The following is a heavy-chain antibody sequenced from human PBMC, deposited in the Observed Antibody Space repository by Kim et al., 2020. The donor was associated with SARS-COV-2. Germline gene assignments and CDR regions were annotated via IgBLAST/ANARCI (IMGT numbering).Heavy chain of an antibody. CDR2: IYYSGST. CDR3: ARVLRYFDWLWYFDL. CDR1: GGSISSSSYY. Sequence: SETLSLTCTVSGGSISSSSYYWGWIRQPPGKGLEWIGSIYYSGSTYYNPSLKSRVTISVDTSKNQFSLKLSSVTAADTAVYYCARVLRYFDWLWYFDLWGRGTLVTVSS. J-gene: IGHJ2*01. D-gene: IGHD3-9*01. V-gene: IGHV4-39*01.